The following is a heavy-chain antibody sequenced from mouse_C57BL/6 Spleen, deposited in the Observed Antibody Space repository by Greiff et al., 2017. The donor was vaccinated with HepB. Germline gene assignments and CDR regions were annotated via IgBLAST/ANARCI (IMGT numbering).Heavy chain of an antibody. Sequence: EVKLVESEGGLVQPGSSMKLSCTASGFTFSDYYMAWVRQVPEKGLEWVANINYDGSSTYYLDSLKSRFIISRDNAKNILYLQMSSLKSEDTATYYCARDDGSSSYFDYWGQGTTLTVSS. J-gene: IGHJ2*01. D-gene: IGHD1-1*01. CDR2: INYDGSST. V-gene: IGHV5-16*01. CDR3: ARDDGSSSYFDY. CDR1: GFTFSDYY.